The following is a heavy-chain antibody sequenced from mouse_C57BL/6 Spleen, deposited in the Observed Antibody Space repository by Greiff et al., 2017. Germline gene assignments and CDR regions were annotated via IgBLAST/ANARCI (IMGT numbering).Heavy chain of an antibody. J-gene: IGHJ3*01. CDR2: IHPNSGST. D-gene: IGHD1-1*01. V-gene: IGHV1-64*01. Sequence: QVQLQQPGAELVKPGASVKLSCKASGYTFTSYWMHWVKQRPGQGLEWIGMIHPNSGSTNYNEKFKSKDTLTVDKSSSTAYMQLSSLTSEDSAVYYCAREDYGSSYFAYWGQGTLVTVSA. CDR1: GYTFTSYW. CDR3: AREDYGSSYFAY.